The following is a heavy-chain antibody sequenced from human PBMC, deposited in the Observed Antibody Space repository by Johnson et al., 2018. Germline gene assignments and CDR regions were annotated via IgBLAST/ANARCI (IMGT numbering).Heavy chain of an antibody. CDR3: AKSWGGTCRYSDH. Sequence: QVQLVESGGGLVKPGGSLRLSCAASGFTFSDYYMSWIRQAPGKGLEWVSYISSSGSTIYYADSVKGRFTISRDNSANTLYLQMNSLGVDDTAVYYCAKSWGGTCRYSDHWGQGTLVTVSS. CDR1: GFTFSDYY. J-gene: IGHJ4*02. V-gene: IGHV3-11*01. D-gene: IGHD2-15*01. CDR2: ISSSGSTI.